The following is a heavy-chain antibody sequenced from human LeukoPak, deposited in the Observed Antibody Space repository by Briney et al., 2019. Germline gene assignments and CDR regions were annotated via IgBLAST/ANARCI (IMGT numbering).Heavy chain of an antibody. D-gene: IGHD3-10*02. CDR1: GFTFSGYE. J-gene: IGHJ6*04. V-gene: IGHV3-48*03. Sequence: GGSLRLSCAASGFTFSGYEMNWVRQAPGKGLEWVSYISSSGSTIYYADSVKGRFTISRDNAKNSLYLQMNSLRAEDTAVYYCARDVFEYYYYGMDVWGKATTVTVSS. CDR3: ARDVFEYYYYGMDV. CDR2: ISSSGSTI.